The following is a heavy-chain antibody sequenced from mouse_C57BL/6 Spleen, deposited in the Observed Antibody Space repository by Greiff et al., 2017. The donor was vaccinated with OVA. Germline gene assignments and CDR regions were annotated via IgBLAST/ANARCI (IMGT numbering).Heavy chain of an antibody. Sequence: EVMLVESGGGLVQPKGSLKLSCAASGFSFNTYAMNWVRQAPGKGLEWVARIRSKSNNYATYYADSVKDRFTISRDDSESMLYLQMNNLKTEDTAMYYCVRQDDYVFAYWGQGTLVTVSA. D-gene: IGHD2-4*01. CDR2: IRSKSNNYAT. CDR1: GFSFNTYA. V-gene: IGHV10-1*01. CDR3: VRQDDYVFAY. J-gene: IGHJ3*01.